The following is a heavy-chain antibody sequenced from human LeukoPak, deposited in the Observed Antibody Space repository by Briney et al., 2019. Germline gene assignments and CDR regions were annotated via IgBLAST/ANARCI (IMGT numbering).Heavy chain of an antibody. CDR2: INPSGGST. CDR3: ARVNAVTRYDY. J-gene: IGHJ4*02. Sequence: ASVKVSCKASGYTFTSYYMHWVRQAPGQGLEWMGIINPSGGSTSYAQKFQGRVTMTRDMSTSTVYMELSSLRSEDTAVYYCARVNAVTRYDYWGKGTLVTVSS. CDR1: GYTFTSYY. V-gene: IGHV1-46*01. D-gene: IGHD4-17*01.